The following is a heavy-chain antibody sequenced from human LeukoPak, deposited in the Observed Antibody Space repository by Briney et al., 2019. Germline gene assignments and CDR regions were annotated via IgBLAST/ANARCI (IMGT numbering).Heavy chain of an antibody. CDR2: INHSGST. CDR1: GGSFSGYY. J-gene: IGHJ4*02. V-gene: IGHV4-34*01. Sequence: SETLSLTCAVYGGSFSGYYWSWIRQPPGKGLEWIGEINHSGSTNYNPSLKSRVTISVDTSKNQLSLKLRSVTAADTAVYYCARQTTGGYSRSSGRFDYWGQGTLVTVSS. CDR3: ARQTTGGYSRSSGRFDY. D-gene: IGHD3-22*01.